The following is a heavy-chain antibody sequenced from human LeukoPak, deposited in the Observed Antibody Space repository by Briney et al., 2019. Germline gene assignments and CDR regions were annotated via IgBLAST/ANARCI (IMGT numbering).Heavy chain of an antibody. D-gene: IGHD6-13*01. Sequence: GGSLRLSCAASGFTFSSYAMSWVRQAPGKGLEWVSAISGSGGSTYYADSVKGRFTISRDNSKNTLYLQMNSLRAEDTAVYYCAKVRFFRIAAAGTGDYWGQGTLVTVSS. CDR1: GFTFSSYA. J-gene: IGHJ4*02. V-gene: IGHV3-23*01. CDR2: ISGSGGST. CDR3: AKVRFFRIAAAGTGDY.